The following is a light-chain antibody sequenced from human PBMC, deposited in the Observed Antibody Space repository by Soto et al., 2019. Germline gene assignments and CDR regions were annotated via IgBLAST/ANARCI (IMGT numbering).Light chain of an antibody. CDR1: QSISSW. V-gene: IGKV1-5*03. CDR2: KAS. J-gene: IGKJ4*01. Sequence: DIQMTQSPSTLSASVGERVTITCRASQSISSWLAWYQQKPGKAPKVLIYKASSLERGVPSRFSGSGSGTEFTLTISSLQPDDFATYYCQQYNSYPLTFGGGTKVEIK. CDR3: QQYNSYPLT.